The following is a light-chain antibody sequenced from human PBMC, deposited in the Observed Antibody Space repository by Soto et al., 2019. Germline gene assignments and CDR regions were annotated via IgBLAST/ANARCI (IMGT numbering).Light chain of an antibody. CDR3: QQSYSTPPA. CDR2: AAS. CDR1: QSISSY. V-gene: IGKV1-39*01. Sequence: DIQMPQSPSSLSASVGDRVTITCRASQSISSYLNWYQQKPGKAPNLLIYAASSLQSGVPSRFSGSGSGTDFTLNISSLQPEDFATYYCQQSYSTPPAFGGGTKVEIK. J-gene: IGKJ4*01.